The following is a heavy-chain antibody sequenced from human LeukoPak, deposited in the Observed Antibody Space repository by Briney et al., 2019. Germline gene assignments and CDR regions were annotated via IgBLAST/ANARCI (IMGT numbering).Heavy chain of an antibody. CDR2: IYYSGST. CDR1: GGSISSSSYH. Sequence: PSETLSLTCTVSGGSISSSSYHWGWIRQPPGKGLEWIGSIYYSGSTYYNPSLKSRVTISVDTSKNQFSLKLSSVTAADTAVYYCARHGGGSYLDHFDYWGQGTLVTVSS. J-gene: IGHJ4*02. CDR3: ARHGGGSYLDHFDY. V-gene: IGHV4-39*01. D-gene: IGHD1-26*01.